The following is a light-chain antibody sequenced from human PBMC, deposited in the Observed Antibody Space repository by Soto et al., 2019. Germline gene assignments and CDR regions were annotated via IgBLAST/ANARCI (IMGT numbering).Light chain of an antibody. CDR3: QQRSNWGIT. CDR1: QSVENF. Sequence: IVLTQSPATLSLSPGERATLSCRASQSVENFLAWYQQKPGQAPRLLIYDASNRATGIPARFSGSGSGTDFARNISSLEPEDFVYYYCQQRSNWGITFGQGTRLEMK. V-gene: IGKV3-11*01. CDR2: DAS. J-gene: IGKJ5*01.